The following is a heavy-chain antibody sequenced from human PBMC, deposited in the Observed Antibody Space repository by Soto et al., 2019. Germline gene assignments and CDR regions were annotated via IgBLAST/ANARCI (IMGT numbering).Heavy chain of an antibody. V-gene: IGHV3-9*01. Sequence: ESGGGLVQPGGSLRLSCAASGFTFDDYAMHGVRQAPGKGLEWVSGISWNSGSIGYADSVKGRFTISRDNAKNSLYLQMNSLRAEDTALYYCAKGGSSQDSYGMDVWGQGTTVTVSS. CDR3: AKGGSSQDSYGMDV. J-gene: IGHJ6*02. CDR1: GFTFDDYA. CDR2: ISWNSGSI. D-gene: IGHD6-6*01.